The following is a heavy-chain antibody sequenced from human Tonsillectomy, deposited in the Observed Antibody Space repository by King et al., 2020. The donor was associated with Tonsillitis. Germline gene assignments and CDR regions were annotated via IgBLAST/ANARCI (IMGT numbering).Heavy chain of an antibody. CDR3: ASSQGGYSYGYMYY. D-gene: IGHD5-18*01. V-gene: IGHV4-59*12. CDR1: GGSISSYY. CDR2: IYYSGST. J-gene: IGHJ4*02. Sequence: QLQESGPGPVKPSETLSLTCTVSGGSISSYYWSWIRQPPGKGLEWIGYIYYSGSTNYNPSLKSRVTISVDTSKNQFSLKLSSVTAADTAVYYCASSQGGYSYGYMYYWGQGTLVTVSS.